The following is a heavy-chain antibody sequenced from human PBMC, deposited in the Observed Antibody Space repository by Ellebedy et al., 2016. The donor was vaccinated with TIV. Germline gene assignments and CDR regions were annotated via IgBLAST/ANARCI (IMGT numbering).Heavy chain of an antibody. V-gene: IGHV3-30-3*01. Sequence: PGGSLRLSCEASGFTFSNYPMHWVRQAPGKGLAWVAIISSDGSNKHYADSVKGRFTISRDNSKNTLYLQMNSLRAEDTAVYYCARDLIVSTMDYWGQGTLVTVSS. D-gene: IGHD5/OR15-5a*01. J-gene: IGHJ4*02. CDR3: ARDLIVSTMDY. CDR2: ISSDGSNK. CDR1: GFTFSNYP.